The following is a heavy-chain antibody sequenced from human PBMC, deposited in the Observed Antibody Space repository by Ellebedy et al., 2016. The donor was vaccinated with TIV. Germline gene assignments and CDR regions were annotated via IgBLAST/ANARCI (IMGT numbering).Heavy chain of an antibody. J-gene: IGHJ4*02. CDR3: ARSYFPSVVTFSDN. CDR1: GFNFSTYS. D-gene: IGHD3-22*01. Sequence: GGSLRLSXTASGFNFSTYSMHWVRQAPGKGLEWVSSISTTSYYKYYADSVKGRFTISRDNAKNSLFLHMNSLRGEDTALYYCARSYFPSVVTFSDNWGQGILVTVSS. V-gene: IGHV3-21*01. CDR2: ISTTSYYK.